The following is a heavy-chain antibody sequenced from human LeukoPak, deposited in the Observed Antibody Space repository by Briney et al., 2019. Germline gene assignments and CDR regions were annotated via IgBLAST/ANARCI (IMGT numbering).Heavy chain of an antibody. J-gene: IGHJ4*02. CDR2: ITYSGST. D-gene: IGHD3-22*01. Sequence: SETLSLTCSVSGGSISSYYWSWIRQPPGKGLEWIAHITYSGSTKYNPSLKSRVTISVDTSKNQFSLQLSSVTAADTAVYYCARMYYYESSYHYFFDYWGRGTLVPVSS. CDR3: ARMYYYESSYHYFFDY. CDR1: GGSISSYY. V-gene: IGHV4-59*01.